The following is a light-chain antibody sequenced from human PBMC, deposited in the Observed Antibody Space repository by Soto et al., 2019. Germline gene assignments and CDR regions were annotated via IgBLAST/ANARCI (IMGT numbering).Light chain of an antibody. CDR2: DAS. CDR1: HNIRNH. J-gene: IGKJ1*01. V-gene: IGKV1-33*01. Sequence: DIQMTQSPSSLSASVGDRVTITCQASHNIRNHLSWYQQKPGKAPKLLIFDASILQAGVPSRFSGSGSDTDFTFNISTLQPEDIARYYCQQSDKFPWTFGQGTKVEIK. CDR3: QQSDKFPWT.